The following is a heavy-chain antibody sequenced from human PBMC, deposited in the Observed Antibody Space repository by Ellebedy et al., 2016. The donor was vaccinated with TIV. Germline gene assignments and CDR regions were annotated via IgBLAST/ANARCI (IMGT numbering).Heavy chain of an antibody. CDR2: SYYIGTT. CDR3: AGGCYTPYGMDV. D-gene: IGHD2-2*02. Sequence: SETLSLTCTVSGGSVSSGSHYWNWIRQPPGKGLEWIGYSYYIGTTNYNPSLKSRVTISEDTSKNQFSLRLRSVTAADTAVYYCAGGCYTPYGMDVWGRGTTVIVSS. J-gene: IGHJ6*02. V-gene: IGHV4-61*01. CDR1: GGSVSSGSHY.